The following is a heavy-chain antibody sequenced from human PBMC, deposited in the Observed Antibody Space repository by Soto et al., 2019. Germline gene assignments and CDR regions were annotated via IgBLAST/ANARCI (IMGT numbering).Heavy chain of an antibody. CDR1: GGSISSYY. D-gene: IGHD4-17*01. V-gene: IGHV4-59*01. Sequence: ETLSLTCTVSGGSISSYYWSWIRQPPGKGLEWIGYIYYSGSTNYNPSLKSRVTISVDTSKNQFSLKLSSVTAADTAVYYCARGDYGDYYYYYMDVWGKGTTVTVSS. CDR2: IYYSGST. J-gene: IGHJ6*03. CDR3: ARGDYGDYYYYYMDV.